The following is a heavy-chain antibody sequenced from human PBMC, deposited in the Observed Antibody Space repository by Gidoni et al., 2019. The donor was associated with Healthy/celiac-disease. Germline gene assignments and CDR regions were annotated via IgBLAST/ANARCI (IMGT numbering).Heavy chain of an antibody. Sequence: QLQLQESGPGLVQPSETLSLTCPVSGGSISSSSYYWGWIRQPPGKGLQWIGSIYYSGSTYYNPSLKSRVTISVDTSKNQFSLKLSSVTAADTAVYYCARHGGGSFAHFDYWGQGTLVTVSS. J-gene: IGHJ4*02. CDR2: IYYSGST. D-gene: IGHD1-26*01. CDR3: ARHGGGSFAHFDY. CDR1: GGSISSSSYY. V-gene: IGHV4-39*01.